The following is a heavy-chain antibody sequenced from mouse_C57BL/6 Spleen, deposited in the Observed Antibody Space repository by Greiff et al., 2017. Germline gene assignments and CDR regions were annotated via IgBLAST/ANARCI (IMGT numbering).Heavy chain of an antibody. Sequence: VQLQQSGAELVRPGTSVKVSCKASGYAFTNYLIEWVKQRPGQGLEWIGVINPGSGGTNYNEKFKGKATLTADKSSSTAYMQLSSLTSEDSAVYFCARGVDEYDPFAYWGQGTLVTVSA. D-gene: IGHD2-4*01. J-gene: IGHJ3*01. CDR1: GYAFTNYL. CDR2: INPGSGGT. CDR3: ARGVDEYDPFAY. V-gene: IGHV1-54*01.